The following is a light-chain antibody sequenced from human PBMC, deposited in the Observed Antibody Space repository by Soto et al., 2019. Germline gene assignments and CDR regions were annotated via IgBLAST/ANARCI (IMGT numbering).Light chain of an antibody. V-gene: IGLV1-44*01. CDR2: SNN. Sequence: QSVLTQPPSASGTPGQRVTISCSGSSSNIGSNTVNWYQQLPGTAPKLLIYSNNQRPSGVPDRFSGSKSGTSASLAISGLQSEDEADYYCAAGDDSLNGQVFGTGTKLTAL. J-gene: IGLJ1*01. CDR3: AAGDDSLNGQV. CDR1: SSNIGSNT.